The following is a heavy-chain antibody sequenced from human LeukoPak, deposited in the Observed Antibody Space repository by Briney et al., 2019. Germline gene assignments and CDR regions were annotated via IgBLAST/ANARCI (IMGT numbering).Heavy chain of an antibody. Sequence: GGSLRLSCAASGFTFSSYGMHWVRQAPGKGLEWVAFIHYDGTNEYYADSVKGRFTISRDNFKNTLSLQMNGLRVEDTALYYCVNSGFDPWGQGTLVAVSS. CDR2: IHYDGTNE. J-gene: IGHJ5*02. D-gene: IGHD3-10*01. CDR1: GFTFSSYG. V-gene: IGHV3-30*02. CDR3: VNSGFDP.